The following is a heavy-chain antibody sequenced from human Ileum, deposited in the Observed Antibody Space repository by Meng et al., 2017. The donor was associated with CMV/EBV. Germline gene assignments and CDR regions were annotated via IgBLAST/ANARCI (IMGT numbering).Heavy chain of an antibody. CDR3: ARGRYSSGWYSEADYFDF. D-gene: IGHD6-19*01. CDR2: ISVSSSHI. Sequence: GESLKISCAASRFTFSSYNMNWVRQAPGKGLEWVSSISVSSSHINYADSVKGRFTISRDNSKNSLYLQMNVLSAEDTAVYYCARGRYSSGWYSEADYFDFWGQGTRVTVSS. CDR1: RFTFSSYN. J-gene: IGHJ4*02. V-gene: IGHV3-21*01.